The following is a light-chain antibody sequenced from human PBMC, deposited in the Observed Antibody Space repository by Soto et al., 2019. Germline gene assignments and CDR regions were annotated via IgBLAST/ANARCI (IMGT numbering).Light chain of an antibody. CDR2: AAS. Sequence: DIQMTQSPSSLSASVGDRVTITCRASQCISTYLAWYQQKPGKVPKILIYAASTLQSGVTSRFSGSRAGTDVTLTSSSLQPEDVATYDCQQYNSAPFTFGPGTKVDFK. CDR1: QCISTY. CDR3: QQYNSAPFT. V-gene: IGKV1-27*01. J-gene: IGKJ3*01.